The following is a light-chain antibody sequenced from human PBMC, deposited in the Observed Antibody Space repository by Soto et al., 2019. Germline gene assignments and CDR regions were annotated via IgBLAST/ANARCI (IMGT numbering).Light chain of an antibody. Sequence: DIQMTQSPSSLSASVGDRVTISCRASQSIRNYVSWYKQKPGTAPKLLIRAASTLQSGVPSRFSGSGSGTDFTLTISSLQIKDFATYFCQQTDSTPQTFGQGTNVEI. J-gene: IGKJ1*01. CDR3: QQTDSTPQT. CDR1: QSIRNY. V-gene: IGKV1-39*01. CDR2: AAS.